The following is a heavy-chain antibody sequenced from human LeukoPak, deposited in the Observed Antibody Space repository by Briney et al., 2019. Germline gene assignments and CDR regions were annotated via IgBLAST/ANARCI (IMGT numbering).Heavy chain of an antibody. D-gene: IGHD1-26*01. Sequence: GRSLRLSCAASGFTFSSNIMHWVRQAPGKGLEWVAVISNDGSNKYYADSMRGRFTISRDNSKNTVFLQMNSLRVDDTAMYYCARGISGTYFDYWGQGTLVTVSS. V-gene: IGHV3-30-3*01. CDR1: GFTFSSNI. CDR2: ISNDGSNK. CDR3: ARGISGTYFDY. J-gene: IGHJ4*02.